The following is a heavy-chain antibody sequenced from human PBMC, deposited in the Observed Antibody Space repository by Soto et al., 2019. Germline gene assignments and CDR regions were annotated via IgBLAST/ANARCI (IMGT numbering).Heavy chain of an antibody. Sequence: VQLVESGGGLVQPGGSLRLSCAASGFAFGSYWMHWVRQAPGKGLVWVSRISQDGAIATQADSVKGRFTISRDKANNPLFLQMNSLRAVDTAVYYCIRDQRHWNEFADQWGQGTLVTVSS. V-gene: IGHV3-74*01. CDR3: IRDQRHWNEFADQ. J-gene: IGHJ4*02. CDR1: GFAFGSYW. D-gene: IGHD1-1*01. CDR2: ISQDGAIA.